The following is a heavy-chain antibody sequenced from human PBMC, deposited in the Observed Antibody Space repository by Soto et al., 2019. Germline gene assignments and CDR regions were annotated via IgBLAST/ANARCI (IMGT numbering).Heavy chain of an antibody. CDR1: GGSLSSSDYY. CDR3: ARHGWYSSGWYNAFDI. D-gene: IGHD6-19*01. Sequence: SDTLSLTCTVSGGSLSSSDYYWGCIRQPPGKGLEWIGSIYYSGSTYYNPSLKSRVTISVDTSKNQFSLKLSSVTAADTAVYYCARHGWYSSGWYNAFDIWRPGTMVTVSS. CDR2: IYYSGST. J-gene: IGHJ3*02. V-gene: IGHV4-39*01.